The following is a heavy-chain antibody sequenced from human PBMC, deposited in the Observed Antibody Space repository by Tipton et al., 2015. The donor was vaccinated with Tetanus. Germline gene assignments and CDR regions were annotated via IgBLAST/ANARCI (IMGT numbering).Heavy chain of an antibody. Sequence: LRLSCTVSGGSISSGGYYWSWIRQHPGKGLEWIGDIYFSGSTYYNPSLKSRVTISIDTSKSQFSLRLNSVTAADTAVYYCARDQARGARGWNYFDYWGQGTLVTVSS. CDR2: IYFSGST. J-gene: IGHJ4*02. D-gene: IGHD1-26*01. CDR3: ARDQARGARGWNYFDY. CDR1: GGSISSGGYY. V-gene: IGHV4-31*03.